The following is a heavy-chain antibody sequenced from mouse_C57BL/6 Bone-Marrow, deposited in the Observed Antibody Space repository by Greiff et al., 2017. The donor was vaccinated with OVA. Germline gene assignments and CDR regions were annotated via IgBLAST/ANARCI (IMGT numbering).Heavy chain of an antibody. Sequence: VQLKQSGAELVRPGTSVKVSCKASGYAFTNYLIEWVKQRPGQGLEWIGVINPGSGGTNYNEKFKGKATLTADKSSSTAYMQLSSLTSEDSAVYFCARSRGYDDFDYWGQGTTLTVSS. CDR3: ARSRGYDDFDY. J-gene: IGHJ2*01. V-gene: IGHV1-54*01. CDR2: INPGSGGT. D-gene: IGHD2-2*01. CDR1: GYAFTNYL.